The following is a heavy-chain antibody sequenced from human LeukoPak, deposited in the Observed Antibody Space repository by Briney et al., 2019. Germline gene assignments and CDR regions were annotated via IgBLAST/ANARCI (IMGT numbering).Heavy chain of an antibody. CDR1: GGSISSGSYY. V-gene: IGHV4-61*02. CDR3: ALSHCSGGSCYLSWFDP. Sequence: SETLSLTCTVSGGSISSGSYYWSWIRQPAGKGLEWIGRIYTSGSTNYNPSLKSRVTISVDTSKNQFSLKLSSVTAADTAVYYCALSHCSGGSCYLSWFDPWGQGTLVTVSS. CDR2: IYTSGST. J-gene: IGHJ5*02. D-gene: IGHD2-15*01.